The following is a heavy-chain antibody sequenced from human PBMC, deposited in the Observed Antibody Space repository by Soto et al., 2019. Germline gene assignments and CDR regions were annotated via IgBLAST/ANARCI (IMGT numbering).Heavy chain of an antibody. D-gene: IGHD6-13*01. V-gene: IGHV3-74*01. CDR1: GFTFSSYW. J-gene: IGHJ4*02. CDR2: INSDGSST. Sequence: PGGSLRLSCAASGFTFSSYWMHWVRHAPGKGLVWVSRINSDGSSTSYADSVKGRFTISRDNAKNTLYLQMNSLRAEDTAVYYCARMSGAAGKLGYWGQGTLVTVSS. CDR3: ARMSGAAGKLGY.